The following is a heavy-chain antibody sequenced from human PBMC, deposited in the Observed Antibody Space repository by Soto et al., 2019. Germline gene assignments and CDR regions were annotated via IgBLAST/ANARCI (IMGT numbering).Heavy chain of an antibody. Sequence: QITLKESGPTLVKPTQTLTLTCTFSGLSLSTSGEAVGWIRQPPGKALEWLALIYWDDDKRYNPTLKTRLTITKDTPKNQVVLTLTHMDPVDTALSYCAHYVSTSPAGWFDPWGQGILVTVSS. CDR3: AHYVSTSPAGWFDP. D-gene: IGHD3-10*02. V-gene: IGHV2-5*02. J-gene: IGHJ5*02. CDR2: IYWDDDK. CDR1: GLSLSTSGEA.